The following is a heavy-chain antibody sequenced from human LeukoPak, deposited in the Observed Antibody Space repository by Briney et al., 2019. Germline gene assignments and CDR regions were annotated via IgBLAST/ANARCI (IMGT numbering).Heavy chain of an antibody. J-gene: IGHJ6*03. CDR3: ARQSIAARGYYMDV. CDR1: GGSINSDTYY. D-gene: IGHD6-6*01. Sequence: SQTLSLTCTVSGGSINSDTYYWGWIRQPPGKGLEWIGSIYYSGSTYYNPSLKSRVTISVDTSKNQFSLKLSSVTAADTAVYYCARQSIAARGYYMDVWGKGTTVTVSS. V-gene: IGHV4-39*01. CDR2: IYYSGST.